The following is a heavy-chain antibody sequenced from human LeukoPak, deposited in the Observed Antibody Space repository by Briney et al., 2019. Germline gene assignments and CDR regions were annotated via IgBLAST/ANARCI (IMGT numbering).Heavy chain of an antibody. Sequence: GGSLRLSCAASGFTVSSNYMSWVRQAPGKGLEWVSVIYSGGSTYYTDSVKGRFTISRDNSKNTPYLQMNSLRAEDTAVYYCARDVHYRTLGYWGQGTLVTVSS. D-gene: IGHD4-11*01. V-gene: IGHV3-53*01. CDR3: ARDVHYRTLGY. CDR1: GFTVSSNY. CDR2: IYSGGST. J-gene: IGHJ4*02.